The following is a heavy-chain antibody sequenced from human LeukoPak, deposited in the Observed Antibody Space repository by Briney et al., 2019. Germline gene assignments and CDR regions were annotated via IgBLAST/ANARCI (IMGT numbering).Heavy chain of an antibody. CDR3: ASPKYAYSSSWYYFDY. CDR1: GGSISSSNHY. V-gene: IGHV4-39*01. Sequence: SETLSLTCTVSGGSISSSNHYWAWIRQPPGKRLEWIGSVYYSGSTYYNPSLKSRVTISVDTSKNQLSLNLSSVTAADSAVYYCASPKYAYSSSWYYFDYWGQGTLVTVSS. CDR2: VYYSGST. J-gene: IGHJ4*02. D-gene: IGHD6-13*01.